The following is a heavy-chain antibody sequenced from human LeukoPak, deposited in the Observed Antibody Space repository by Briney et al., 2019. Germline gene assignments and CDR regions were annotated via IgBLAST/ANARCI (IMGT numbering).Heavy chain of an antibody. J-gene: IGHJ4*02. CDR2: INPNSGGT. D-gene: IGHD3-16*01. CDR3: ARDEGGVSGFDY. CDR1: GYTFTGYY. Sequence: ASVKVSCKASGYTFTGYYMHWVRQAPGQGLEWMGRINPNSGGTNYAQKFQGRVTMTRDTSISTAYMELSRLRFDDTAVYYCARDEGGVSGFDYWGQGTLVTVSS. V-gene: IGHV1-2*06.